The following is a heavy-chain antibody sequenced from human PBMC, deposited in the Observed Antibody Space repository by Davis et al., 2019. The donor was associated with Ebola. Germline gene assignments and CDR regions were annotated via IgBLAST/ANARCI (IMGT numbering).Heavy chain of an antibody. J-gene: IGHJ4*02. D-gene: IGHD3-22*01. CDR3: AKSTMIVGDWDFDY. CDR1: GFTFSSYW. CDR2: IKGDGSER. Sequence: GGSLRLSCEASGFTFSSYWMSWVRQAPGMGLEWVAYIKGDGSERYYVDSVKGRFSISRDNAKSSLYLQMNSLRADDTAVYYCAKSTMIVGDWDFDYWGQGTLVTVSS. V-gene: IGHV3-7*03.